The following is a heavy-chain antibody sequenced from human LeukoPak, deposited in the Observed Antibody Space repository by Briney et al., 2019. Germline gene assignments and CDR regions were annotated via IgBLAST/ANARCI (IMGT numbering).Heavy chain of an antibody. CDR1: GFTFSSYA. CDR3: ARHGASSHDS. Sequence: GGSLRLSCAASGFTFSSYAMSWVRQAPGKGPEWVSAISGSGAVTHYADSVKGRFTISRDDSKNTLYLQMNSLRAEDTAVYYCARHGASSHDSWGQGTLVTVSS. V-gene: IGHV3-23*01. J-gene: IGHJ4*02. CDR2: ISGSGAVT. D-gene: IGHD6-13*01.